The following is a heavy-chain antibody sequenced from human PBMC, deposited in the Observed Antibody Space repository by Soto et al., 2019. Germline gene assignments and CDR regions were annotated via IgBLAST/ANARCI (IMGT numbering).Heavy chain of an antibody. D-gene: IGHD6-19*01. CDR3: ARSVEGHFDY. CDR1: GFRFSIYS. CDR2: ITGDSNTI. V-gene: IGHV3-48*02. J-gene: IGHJ4*02. Sequence: EVHLVASGGGLVQPGGSLRLSCAASGFRFSIYSINWIRQAPGKGLEWSAYITGDSNTIKYADSVKGRFTISRDNAKNSVYLQMNSLRDEDTAVYYCARSVEGHFDYWGQGTVVTVSS.